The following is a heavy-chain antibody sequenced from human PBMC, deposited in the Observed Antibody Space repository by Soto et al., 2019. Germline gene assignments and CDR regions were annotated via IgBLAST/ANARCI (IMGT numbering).Heavy chain of an antibody. Sequence: VKLVESGGGLVQPGGSLRLSCAASGFTVSSNFMNWVRQAAGKGPEGLSVLYPGPGTYYVDSVKDRLPISRDASRNTLYLQLPGLRAQDTAIYSWARECGRPCTNAFDLWGQGTMVTVSP. CDR2: LYPGPGT. CDR1: GFTVSSNF. D-gene: IGHD2-15*01. J-gene: IGHJ3*01. V-gene: IGHV3-66*01. CDR3: ARECGRPCTNAFDL.